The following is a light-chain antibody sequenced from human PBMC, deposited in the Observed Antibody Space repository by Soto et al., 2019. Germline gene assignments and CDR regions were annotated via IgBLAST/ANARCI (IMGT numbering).Light chain of an antibody. Sequence: ALRMTQSPSSLYASTGDIVTITCRASQGISSYLAWYQQKPGKAPKLLIYAASTLQSGVPSRFSGSGSGTDFTLTISCLQSEDFATYYCQQDYSYPITFGQGTRLEIK. J-gene: IGKJ5*01. CDR3: QQDYSYPIT. V-gene: IGKV1-8*01. CDR1: QGISSY. CDR2: AAS.